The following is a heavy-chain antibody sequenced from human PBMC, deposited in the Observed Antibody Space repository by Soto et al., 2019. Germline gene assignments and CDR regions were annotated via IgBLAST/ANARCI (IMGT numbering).Heavy chain of an antibody. J-gene: IGHJ4*02. CDR3: AGEKVGTTGIDF. Sequence: QAQLVQSGAEVKKPGASVKVSCKASGYTFTGYDINWVRQATGQGLEWMGWMNANSGNTGYAQNFQGRDTMTRDNSITTAYMELTSLRDDDSAVYYCAGEKVGTTGIDFWGQGTLVTVSS. D-gene: IGHD1-26*01. CDR2: MNANSGNT. CDR1: GYTFTGYD. V-gene: IGHV1-8*01.